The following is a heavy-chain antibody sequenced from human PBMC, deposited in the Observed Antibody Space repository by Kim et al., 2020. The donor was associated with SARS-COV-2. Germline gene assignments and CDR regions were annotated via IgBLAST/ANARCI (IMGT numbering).Heavy chain of an antibody. CDR1: GGSFSGYY. Sequence: SETLSLTCAVYGGSFSGYYWSWIRQPPGKGLEWIGEINHSGSTNYNPSLKSRVTISVDTSKNQFSLKLSSVTAADTAVYYCARKRLRYCSSTSCLDGFDYWGQGTLVTVSS. CDR3: ARKRLRYCSSTSCLDGFDY. D-gene: IGHD2-2*01. CDR2: INHSGST. J-gene: IGHJ4*02. V-gene: IGHV4-34*01.